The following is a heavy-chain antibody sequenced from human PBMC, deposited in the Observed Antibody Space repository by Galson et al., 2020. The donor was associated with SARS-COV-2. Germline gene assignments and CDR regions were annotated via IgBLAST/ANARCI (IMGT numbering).Heavy chain of an antibody. V-gene: IGHV4-61*02. J-gene: IGHJ6*02. CDR3: SRISSRAYYYYGMDV. CDR2: IYISGST. CDR1: GASVGSGSHY. Sequence: SETLSLTCTVSGASVGSGSHYWSWIRQPAGKGLEWIGRIYISGSTDYNPSLKSRVTISLDTSKNQFSLEVSSVTAADTSVYYCSRISSRAYYYYGMDVWGQGTMVTVSS. D-gene: IGHD6-13*01.